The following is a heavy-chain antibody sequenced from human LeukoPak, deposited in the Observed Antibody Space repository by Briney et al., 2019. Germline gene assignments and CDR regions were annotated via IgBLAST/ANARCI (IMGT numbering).Heavy chain of an antibody. CDR3: ARELSSHDAFDI. Sequence: GGSLRLSCASSGFTFSSYEMNWVRQAPGKGLEWVSYISSSGSTIYYADSVKGRFTISRDNAKNSLYLQMNSLRAEDTAVYYCARELSSHDAFDIWGQGTMVTVSS. CDR2: ISSSGSTI. J-gene: IGHJ3*02. D-gene: IGHD2-2*01. CDR1: GFTFSSYE. V-gene: IGHV3-48*03.